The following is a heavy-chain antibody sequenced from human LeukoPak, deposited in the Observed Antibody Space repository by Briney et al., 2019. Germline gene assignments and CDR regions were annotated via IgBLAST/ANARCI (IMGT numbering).Heavy chain of an antibody. D-gene: IGHD3-22*01. CDR1: GFSFRTYA. CDR2: ISDDSGKT. V-gene: IGHV3-23*01. Sequence: GGSLRLSCAASGFSFRTYAMSWVRQAPGKGLEWVSAISDDSGKTYYAASVKGRFTISRDNSKSTLFMQMNSLRDEDTAVYYCARHEGSVVISLEEVPIPPYFDYWGQGTLVTVSS. J-gene: IGHJ4*02. CDR3: ARHEGSVVISLEEVPIPPYFDY.